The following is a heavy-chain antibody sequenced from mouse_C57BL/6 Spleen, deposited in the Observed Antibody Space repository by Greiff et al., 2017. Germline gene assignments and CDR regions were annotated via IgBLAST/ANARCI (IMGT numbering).Heavy chain of an antibody. CDR2: IYPGNSDT. J-gene: IGHJ4*01. CDR3: TRALTGRYYAMDY. D-gene: IGHD4-1*01. CDR1: GYTFTSYW. Sequence: VQLQQSGTVLARPGASVKMSCKTSGYTFTSYWMHWVKQRPGQGLEWIGAIYPGNSDTSYNQKFKGKAKLTAVTSASNAYMGLSSLTNEDSAVYYCTRALTGRYYAMDYWGQGTSVTVSS. V-gene: IGHV1-5*01.